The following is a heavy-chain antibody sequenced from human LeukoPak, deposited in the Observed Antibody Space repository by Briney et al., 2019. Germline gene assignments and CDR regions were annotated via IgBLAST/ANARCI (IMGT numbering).Heavy chain of an antibody. CDR1: GYTFTGYY. Sequence: ASVKVSCKASGYTFTGYYMHWVRQAPGQGLEWMGWINPNSGGTNYAQKFQGRVTMTRDTSISTAYMELSRLRSDDTAVYYCARGGHYDSSGSKGDNWFDPWGQGTLVTVS. J-gene: IGHJ5*02. CDR2: INPNSGGT. V-gene: IGHV1-2*02. D-gene: IGHD3-22*01. CDR3: ARGGHYDSSGSKGDNWFDP.